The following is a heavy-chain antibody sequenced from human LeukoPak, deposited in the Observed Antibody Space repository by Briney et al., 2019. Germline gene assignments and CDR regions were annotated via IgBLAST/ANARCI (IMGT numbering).Heavy chain of an antibody. J-gene: IGHJ4*02. CDR1: GFTFSSYW. Sequence: AGGSLRLSCAASGFTFSSYWMHWVRQAPGKGLVWVSRINSDGSSTSYADSVKGRFTISRDNAKNTLYLQMNSLRAEDTAVYYCARTNLVAEPFDYWDQGTLVTVSS. V-gene: IGHV3-74*01. D-gene: IGHD2-8*02. CDR3: ARTNLVAEPFDY. CDR2: INSDGSST.